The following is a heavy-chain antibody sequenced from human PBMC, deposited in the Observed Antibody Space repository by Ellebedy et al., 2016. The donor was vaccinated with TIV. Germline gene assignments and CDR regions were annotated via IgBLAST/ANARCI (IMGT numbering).Heavy chain of an antibody. D-gene: IGHD3-3*01. Sequence: SVKVSXKASGGTFSSYAISWVRQAPGQGLEWMGGIIPIFGTANYAQKFQGRVTITADESTSTAYMELSSLRSEDTAVYYCARDLRSAGDFYYYYGMDVWGQGTTVTVSS. CDR1: GGTFSSYA. CDR3: ARDLRSAGDFYYYYGMDV. V-gene: IGHV1-69*13. J-gene: IGHJ6*02. CDR2: IIPIFGTA.